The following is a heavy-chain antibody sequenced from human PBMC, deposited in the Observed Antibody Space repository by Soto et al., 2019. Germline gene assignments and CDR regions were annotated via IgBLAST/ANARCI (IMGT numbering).Heavy chain of an antibody. D-gene: IGHD6-13*01. CDR3: ARHQYGSSWSAP. Sequence: SETLSLTCTVSGGSISSYYWSWIRQPPGKGLEWIGYIYYSGSTNYNPSLKSRVTISVDTSKNQFSLKLSSVTAADTAVYYCARHQYGSSWSAPWGQGTLVPVSS. CDR1: GGSISSYY. V-gene: IGHV4-59*08. J-gene: IGHJ5*02. CDR2: IYYSGST.